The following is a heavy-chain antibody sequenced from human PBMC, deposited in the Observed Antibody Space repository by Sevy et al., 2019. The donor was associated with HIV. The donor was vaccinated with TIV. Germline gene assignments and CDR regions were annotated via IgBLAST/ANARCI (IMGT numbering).Heavy chain of an antibody. CDR3: VRDRIAAAGGYFDN. CDR2: ISYIGST. J-gene: IGHJ4*02. D-gene: IGHD6-13*01. Sequence: GSLRLSCTVSGGSLSSGSYYWSWIRQPPGKGLEWIGYISYIGSTNYNPSLKSRVTISVDTSKNQLSLRLTSVTAADTAVYYCVRDRIAAAGGYFDNWGPGTLVTVSS. CDR1: GGSLSSGSYY. V-gene: IGHV4-61*01.